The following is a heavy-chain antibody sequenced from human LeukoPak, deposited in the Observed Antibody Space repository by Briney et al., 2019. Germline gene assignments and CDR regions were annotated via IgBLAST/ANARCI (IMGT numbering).Heavy chain of an antibody. Sequence: GGSLRLSCAASGFTFSSYGMHWVRQAPGKGLEWVAFIRYDGSNKYYADSVKGRFTISRDNSKNTLYLQMNSLRAEDTAVYYCAKDAERYDFWSGYSDYWGQGTLVTVSS. V-gene: IGHV3-30*02. D-gene: IGHD3-3*01. CDR3: AKDAERYDFWSGYSDY. J-gene: IGHJ4*02. CDR1: GFTFSSYG. CDR2: IRYDGSNK.